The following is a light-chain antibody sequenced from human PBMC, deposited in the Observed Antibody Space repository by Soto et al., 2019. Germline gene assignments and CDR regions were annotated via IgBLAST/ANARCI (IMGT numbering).Light chain of an antibody. V-gene: IGLV2-14*01. J-gene: IGLJ7*01. CDR2: EVS. CDR3: SLYRDSSSPPFV. CDR1: SRAFSGSTH. Sequence: QSVLTQPASVSGSPGQSITISCSGSSRAFSGSTHVSWYQQHPDKGPKLLIYEVSNRPSGVSDRFSGSKSGNTASLTISGLLIEDEGDYYCSLYRDSSSPPFVFGSGTQLTVL.